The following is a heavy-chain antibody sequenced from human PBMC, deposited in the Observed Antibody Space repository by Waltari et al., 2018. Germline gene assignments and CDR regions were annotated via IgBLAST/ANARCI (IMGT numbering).Heavy chain of an antibody. CDR2: IAYDGSNK. CDR3: ANYCSSTSCYNY. D-gene: IGHD2-2*01. Sequence: QVQLVESGGGVVQPGRSLRLSCAASGFTFSSYGMHWVRQAPGKGLEWVAVIAYDGSNKYYADSVKGRFTISRDNSKNTLYLQMNSLRAEDTAVYYCANYCSSTSCYNYWGQGTLVIVSS. CDR1: GFTFSSYG. J-gene: IGHJ4*02. V-gene: IGHV3-30*18.